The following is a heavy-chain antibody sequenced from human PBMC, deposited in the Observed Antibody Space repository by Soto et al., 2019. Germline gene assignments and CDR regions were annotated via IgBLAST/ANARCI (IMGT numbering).Heavy chain of an antibody. V-gene: IGHV4-39*01. J-gene: IGHJ5*02. CDR1: GGSISSSSYY. D-gene: IGHD3-3*01. CDR3: ASHGGIPLFGLPYNWFDP. Sequence: QLQLQESGPGLVKPSETLSLTCTVSGGSISSSSYYWGWIRQPPGQGLEWIGSIYYSGSTYYNPSLMSGVTITVDTSMNQFSLKLSSVTAADSAVYYCASHGGIPLFGLPYNWFDPWGQGTLVTVSS. CDR2: IYYSGST.